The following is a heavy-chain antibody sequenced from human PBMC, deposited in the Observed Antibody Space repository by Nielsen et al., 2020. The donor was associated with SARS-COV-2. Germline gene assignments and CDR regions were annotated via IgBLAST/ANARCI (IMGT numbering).Heavy chain of an antibody. CDR1: GGSVSSNDW. Sequence: SETLSLTCAVSGGSVSSNDWWTWIRQPPGKRLEWIAYSDHSWRINYNPSLKSRATISADTSKDQISLKLTSVTAADTAVYYCARLPAGTVSFDIWGQGTMVTVS. CDR2: SDHSWRI. CDR3: ARLPAGTVSFDI. V-gene: IGHV4-61*01. D-gene: IGHD2-2*01. J-gene: IGHJ3*02.